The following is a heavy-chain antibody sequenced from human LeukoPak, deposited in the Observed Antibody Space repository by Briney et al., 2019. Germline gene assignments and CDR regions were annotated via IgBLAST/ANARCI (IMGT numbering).Heavy chain of an antibody. Sequence: PGGSLRLSCSASGFTFSSNVMHWVRQAPGKGLEWVAVIWYDGSNKYYADSVKGRFTISRDNSKNTLYLQMNSLRAEDTAVYYCARDRYGDYYFDYWGQGTLVTVSS. D-gene: IGHD4-17*01. J-gene: IGHJ4*02. CDR3: ARDRYGDYYFDY. CDR2: IWYDGSNK. CDR1: GFTFSSNV. V-gene: IGHV3-33*08.